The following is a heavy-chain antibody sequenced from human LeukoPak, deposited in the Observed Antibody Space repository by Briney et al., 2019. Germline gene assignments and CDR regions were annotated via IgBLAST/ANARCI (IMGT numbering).Heavy chain of an antibody. D-gene: IGHD4-17*01. Sequence: KPGGSLRLSCAASGFTFSSYSMYWGCQAPGKGLEWVSSISSSSSYIYYADSVKGRFTISRDNAKNSLYLQMNSLRAEDTAVYYCARDFVDGYGDSTYDYWGQGTLVTVSS. CDR1: GFTFSSYS. CDR2: ISSSSSYI. V-gene: IGHV3-21*01. J-gene: IGHJ4*02. CDR3: ARDFVDGYGDSTYDY.